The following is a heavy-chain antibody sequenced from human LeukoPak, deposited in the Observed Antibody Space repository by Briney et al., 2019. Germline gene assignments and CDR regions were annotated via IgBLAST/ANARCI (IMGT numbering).Heavy chain of an antibody. D-gene: IGHD2-2*01. CDR1: GFTFSSYC. CDR2: IIRISSYI. Sequence: GRSLRLSCAPSGFTFSSYCMSWVRHPPRDGREWVASIIRISSYIYYADSVKRRFTTSRDNANHSLYMQMNSLRAQDTDVYYCARDEGPECSSTSCSIYGMDVWGKGTTVTVSS. V-gene: IGHV3-21*01. CDR3: ARDEGPECSSTSCSIYGMDV. J-gene: IGHJ6*04.